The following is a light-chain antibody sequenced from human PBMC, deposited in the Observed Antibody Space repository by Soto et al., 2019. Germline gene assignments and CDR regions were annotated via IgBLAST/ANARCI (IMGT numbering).Light chain of an antibody. V-gene: IGKV3-20*01. CDR3: QQYGRSPYT. CDR1: QSVSSSY. CDR2: GAS. Sequence: EIVLTQSPGTLSLSPGERATLSCRASQSVSSSYLAWYQQNPGQAPRLLIYGASSRATGIPDRFSGSGSGTDFTLSISRLEPEDFAVYYCQQYGRSPYTFGQGTKLEIK. J-gene: IGKJ2*01.